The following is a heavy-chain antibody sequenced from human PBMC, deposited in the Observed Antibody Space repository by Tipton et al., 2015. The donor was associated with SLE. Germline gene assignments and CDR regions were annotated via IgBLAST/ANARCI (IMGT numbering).Heavy chain of an antibody. D-gene: IGHD1-26*01. CDR2: MNPSYGNT. Sequence: QLVQSGAEVKKPGASVKVSCKASGSTFSNYDINWVRQAAGQGLEWMGWMNPSYGNTAYAQKFQGRVTLSRDTSTNTAYMELSSLRLEDTAVYYCARGLRGNSYLNFYYYMDVWGKGTPVTVSS. CDR3: ARGLRGNSYLNFYYYMDV. J-gene: IGHJ6*03. CDR1: GSTFSNYD. V-gene: IGHV1-8*01.